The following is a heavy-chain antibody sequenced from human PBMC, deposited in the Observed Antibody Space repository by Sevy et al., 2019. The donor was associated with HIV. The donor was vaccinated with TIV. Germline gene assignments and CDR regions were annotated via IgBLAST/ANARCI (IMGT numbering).Heavy chain of an antibody. Sequence: GGSLRLSCGASGFTFNTYAMSWVRQTPRKGLEWVASIGGRGSATIYADSVKGRFTISRDNSRNILYLQLNSLRVEDSALYYCAKHLIPDISDGWFFDVWGRGTLVTVSS. CDR1: GFTFNTYA. V-gene: IGHV3-23*01. CDR2: IGGRGSAT. J-gene: IGHJ2*01. D-gene: IGHD3-9*01. CDR3: AKHLIPDISDGWFFDV.